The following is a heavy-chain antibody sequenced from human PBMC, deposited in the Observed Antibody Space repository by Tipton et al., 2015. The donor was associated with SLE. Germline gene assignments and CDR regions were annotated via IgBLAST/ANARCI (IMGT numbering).Heavy chain of an antibody. CDR3: ARLPEYYFDA. V-gene: IGHV4-38-2*01. CDR1: GYSISSGYS. J-gene: IGHJ4*02. CDR2: VYYTGDT. Sequence: TLSLTCAVTGYSISSGYSWGWIRQPPGKGLEWIGHVYYTGDTYYNPSLQSRITISLDTSKNQISLSLSSVTAADTAVYYCARLPEYYFDAWGQGTLVTVSS.